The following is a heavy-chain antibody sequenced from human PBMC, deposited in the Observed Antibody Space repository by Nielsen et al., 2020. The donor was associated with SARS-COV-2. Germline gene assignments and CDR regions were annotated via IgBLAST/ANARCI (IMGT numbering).Heavy chain of an antibody. D-gene: IGHD3-3*01. CDR3: AEDVWSGAHQIGPDY. CDR2: VSRDGSDT. J-gene: IGHJ4*02. Sequence: GGSLRLSCAASGFTFSNYGMHWVRHVAGKGLEWVAIVSRDGSDTFYVDSMKGRFTISRDNSKNTVYLQMNSLRAEDTAVYHCAEDVWSGAHQIGPDYWGQGTLVTVSS. CDR1: GFTFSNYG. V-gene: IGHV3-30*18.